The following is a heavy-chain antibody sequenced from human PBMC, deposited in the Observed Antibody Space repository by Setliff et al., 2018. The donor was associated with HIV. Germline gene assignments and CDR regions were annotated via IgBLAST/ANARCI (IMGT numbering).Heavy chain of an antibody. D-gene: IGHD2-2*01. CDR1: GFTFGDYA. CDR2: IRSKAHGGTT. Sequence: QPGGSLRLSCTASGFTFGDYAMSWVRQAPGKGLEWVGFIRSKAHGGTTEYAASVKGRFTVSRDDSKSIAYLQMNSLRAEDTAVYYCTRQRYCGSTSCFPWTPRNYYYYGMDVWGHGTTVTVSS. V-gene: IGHV3-49*04. J-gene: IGHJ6*02. CDR3: TRQRYCGSTSCFPWTPRNYYYYGMDV.